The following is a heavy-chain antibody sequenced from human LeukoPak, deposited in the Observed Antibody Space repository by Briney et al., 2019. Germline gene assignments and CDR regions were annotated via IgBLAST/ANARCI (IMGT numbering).Heavy chain of an antibody. CDR2: FFYSGNT. V-gene: IGHV4-39*07. D-gene: IGHD1-14*01. CDR3: ARDPGNRDYYYYYMDV. CDR1: GASISSSNYY. J-gene: IGHJ6*03. Sequence: SETLSLTCTVSGASISSSNYYWGWIRQPPGKGLEWIGSFFYSGNTYSNPSLKGRVTISVDTPKNRFSLRLSSVTAADTAVYYCARDPGNRDYYYYYMDVWGKGTTVTVSS.